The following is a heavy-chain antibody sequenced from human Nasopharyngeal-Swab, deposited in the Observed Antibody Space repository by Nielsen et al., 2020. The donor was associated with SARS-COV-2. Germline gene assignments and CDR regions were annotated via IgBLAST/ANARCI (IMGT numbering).Heavy chain of an antibody. J-gene: IGHJ6*02. D-gene: IGHD3-22*01. CDR1: GFTFSSYS. V-gene: IGHV3-48*04. Sequence: GESLKISCAASGFTFSSYSMNWVRQAPGKGLEGVSYISSSSTIYYADSVKGRFTISRDNAKNSLYLQMNSLRAEDTAVYYCARGRSSSGYYYYYGMDVWGQGTTVTVSS. CDR2: ISSSSTI. CDR3: ARGRSSSGYYYYYGMDV.